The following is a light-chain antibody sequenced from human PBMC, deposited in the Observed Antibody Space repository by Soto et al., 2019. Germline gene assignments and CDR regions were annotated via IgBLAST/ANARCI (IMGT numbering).Light chain of an antibody. Sequence: QSALTQPPSVSGAPGQRVTTSCTGSSSNIGAGYDVHWYQQLPGTAPKLLIYGNSNRPSGVPDRFSGSKSGTSASLAITGLQAEDEADYYCQSYDSSLSAHVFGTGTKVTVL. CDR3: QSYDSSLSAHV. CDR1: SSNIGAGYD. V-gene: IGLV1-40*01. CDR2: GNS. J-gene: IGLJ1*01.